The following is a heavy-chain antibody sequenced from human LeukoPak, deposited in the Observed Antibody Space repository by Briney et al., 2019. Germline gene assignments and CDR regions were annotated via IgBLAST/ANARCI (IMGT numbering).Heavy chain of an antibody. CDR1: GGSISSSSYY. Sequence: PSETLSLTCTVSGGSISSSSYYWGWIRQPPGKGLEWIGSIYYSGSTYYNPSLKSRVTISVDTSKNQISLKLSSVTAADTAVYYCARVHDYGGNTDAFDIWGQGTMVTVSS. CDR3: ARVHDYGGNTDAFDI. CDR2: IYYSGST. V-gene: IGHV4-39*07. D-gene: IGHD4-23*01. J-gene: IGHJ3*02.